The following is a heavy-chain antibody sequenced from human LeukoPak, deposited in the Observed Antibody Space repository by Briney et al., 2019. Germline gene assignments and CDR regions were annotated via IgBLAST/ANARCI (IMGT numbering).Heavy chain of an antibody. CDR1: GYSISSGYY. V-gene: IGHV4-38-2*02. CDR2: IYHSGST. Sequence: SGTLSLTCTVSGYSISSGYYWGWIRQPPGKGLEWIGSIYHSGSTYYNPSLKSRVTISVDTSKNQFSLKLSSVTAADTAVYYCARGEKSNWFDPWGQGTLVTVSS. CDR3: ARGEKSNWFDP. J-gene: IGHJ5*02.